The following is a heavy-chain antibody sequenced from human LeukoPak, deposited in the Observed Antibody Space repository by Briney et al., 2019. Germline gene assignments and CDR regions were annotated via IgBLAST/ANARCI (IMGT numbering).Heavy chain of an antibody. CDR3: ARDSGGYSFFDI. V-gene: IGHV4-34*01. CDR2: INHSGST. Sequence: SETLSLTCAVYGGSFSGYYWSWIRQPPGKGLEWIGEINHSGSTNYNPSFKSRVTISVDTSKNQFSLKLSSVTAADTAVYYCARDSGGYSFFDIWGQGTMVTVSS. CDR1: GGSFSGYY. J-gene: IGHJ3*02. D-gene: IGHD5-18*01.